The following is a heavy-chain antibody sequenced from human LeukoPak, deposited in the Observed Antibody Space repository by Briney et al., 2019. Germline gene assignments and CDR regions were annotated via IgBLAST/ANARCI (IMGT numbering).Heavy chain of an antibody. Sequence: GGSLRLSCAASGFTFSSAWMSWVRQAPGKGLEWVSGIGGSGTRTYYAGSVKGRFTISRDNSKNTLYLQMDSLRDEDTAVYYCAKDSHWILFDDWGQGTLVTVSS. CDR3: AKDSHWILFDD. D-gene: IGHD2-2*03. CDR2: IGGSGTRT. J-gene: IGHJ4*02. CDR1: GFTFSSAW. V-gene: IGHV3-23*01.